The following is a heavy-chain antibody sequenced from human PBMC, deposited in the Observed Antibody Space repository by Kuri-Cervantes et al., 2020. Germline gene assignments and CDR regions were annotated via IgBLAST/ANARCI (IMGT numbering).Heavy chain of an antibody. CDR3: ASGVGELGYYGMDV. Sequence: SVKVSCKASGFTFTSSAVQWVRQARGQRLEWIGWIVVGSGNTNYAQKFQERVTITRDMSTSTAYMELSSLRSDDTAVYYCASGVGELGYYGMDVWGQGTTVTVSS. CDR2: IVVGSGNT. CDR1: GFTFTSSA. D-gene: IGHD3-10*01. J-gene: IGHJ6*02. V-gene: IGHV1-58*01.